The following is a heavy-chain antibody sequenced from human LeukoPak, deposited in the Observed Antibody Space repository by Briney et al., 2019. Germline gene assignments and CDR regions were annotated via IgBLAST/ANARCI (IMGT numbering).Heavy chain of an antibody. V-gene: IGHV3-23*01. CDR1: GFTFSTYA. CDR2: ISGSGVST. CDR3: AKGAWANYYGSGSYYNV. J-gene: IGHJ4*02. Sequence: PGGSLRLSCAASGFTFSTYAMNWVRQAPGRGRKGVSVISGSGVSTYYADSVKGRFTISRDNSKNTLYLQMNSLRAEDTAVYSCAKGAWANYYGSGSYYNVWGQGTLVTVSS. D-gene: IGHD3-10*01.